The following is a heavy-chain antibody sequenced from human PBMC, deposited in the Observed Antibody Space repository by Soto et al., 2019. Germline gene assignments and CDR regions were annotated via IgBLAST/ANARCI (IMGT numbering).Heavy chain of an antibody. Sequence: GGSLRLSCEASGFTFSDYRMHWVRQAPGKGLVWVSRIYSDGSTTTYADSVKGRFTISRDNAKNTLYLQMNNLRAEDTAVYYCARSRYCSGGSCYFAEFFQHWGQGTLVTVSS. CDR3: ARSRYCSGGSCYFAEFFQH. CDR1: GFTFSDYR. V-gene: IGHV3-74*01. CDR2: IYSDGSTT. J-gene: IGHJ1*01. D-gene: IGHD2-15*01.